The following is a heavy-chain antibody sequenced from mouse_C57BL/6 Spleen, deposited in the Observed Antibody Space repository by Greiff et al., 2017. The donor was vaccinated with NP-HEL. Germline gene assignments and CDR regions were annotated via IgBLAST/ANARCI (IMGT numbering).Heavy chain of an antibody. J-gene: IGHJ1*03. D-gene: IGHD1-1*01. Sequence: QVQLQQPGAELVMPGASVKLSCKASGYTFTSYWMHWVKQRPGQGLEWIGEIDPSDSYTNYNQKFKGKSTLTVDKSSSTAYMQLSSLTSEDSAVYYSARRYYGSSPNWYFDVWGTGTTVTVSS. V-gene: IGHV1-69*01. CDR1: GYTFTSYW. CDR3: ARRYYGSSPNWYFDV. CDR2: IDPSDSYT.